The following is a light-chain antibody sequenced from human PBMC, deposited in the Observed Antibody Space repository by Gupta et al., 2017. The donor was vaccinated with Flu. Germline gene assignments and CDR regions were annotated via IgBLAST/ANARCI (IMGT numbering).Light chain of an antibody. CDR2: SAS. CDR1: QSITTN. CDR3: QQYNNWPPMYT. Sequence: AILSVSPGERATLSCRASQSITTNLAWYQQKPGQAPRLLIYSASTRATAVPVRFSGSGSGTEFTLTISSLQSEDFAVYYCQQYNNWPPMYTF. J-gene: IGKJ2*01. V-gene: IGKV3-15*01.